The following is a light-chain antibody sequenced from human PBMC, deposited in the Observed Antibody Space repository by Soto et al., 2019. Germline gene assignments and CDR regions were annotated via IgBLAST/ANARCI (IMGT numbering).Light chain of an antibody. CDR3: QQYDNLPPGLT. CDR1: QDISNY. J-gene: IGKJ4*01. CDR2: DAS. Sequence: DIQMTQSPSSLSASVGDRVTITCQASQDISNYLNWYQQKPGKAPKLLIYDASNLETGVPSRFSGSGYGTYFTFTISSVQPDDIATYDCQQYDNLPPGLTFGGGTKVEIK. V-gene: IGKV1-33*01.